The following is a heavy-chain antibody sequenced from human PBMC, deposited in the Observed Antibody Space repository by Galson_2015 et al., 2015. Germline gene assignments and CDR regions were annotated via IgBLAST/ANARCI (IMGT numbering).Heavy chain of an antibody. D-gene: IGHD1-26*01. CDR1: GFTFSSYG. Sequence: SLRLSCAASGFTFSSYGMHWDRQAPGKELEWVAVISYDGSNKYYADSVKGRFTISRDSSKNTLYLQMNSLRAEDTAVYYCAKEASLGWELLLGYYGMDVWGQGTTVTVSS. V-gene: IGHV3-30*18. CDR3: AKEASLGWELLLGYYGMDV. CDR2: ISYDGSNK. J-gene: IGHJ6*02.